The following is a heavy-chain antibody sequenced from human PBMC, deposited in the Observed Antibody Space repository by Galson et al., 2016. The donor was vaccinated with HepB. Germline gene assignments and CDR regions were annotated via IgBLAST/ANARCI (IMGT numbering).Heavy chain of an antibody. J-gene: IGHJ4*02. V-gene: IGHV3-23*01. Sequence: SLRLSCAASGFTFSSFAMSWVRQAPGKGLQWVPGITDSGDNTYYADSVRGRFTISRDNSKNTLYLEMNSLRAEDTALYYCAKSATVTDGIDDWGQGTLVTVSS. CDR2: ITDSGDNT. CDR1: GFTFSSFA. D-gene: IGHD4-17*01. CDR3: AKSATVTDGIDD.